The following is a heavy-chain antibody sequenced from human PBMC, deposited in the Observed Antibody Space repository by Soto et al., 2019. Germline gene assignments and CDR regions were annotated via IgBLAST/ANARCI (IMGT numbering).Heavy chain of an antibody. V-gene: IGHV3-66*01. CDR1: GFTVSSNY. Sequence: PGGSLRLSCAASGFTVSSNYMSWVRQAPGKGLEWVSVIYSGGTIYYADSVKGRFTISRDNSKNTLYLQMDSLRAEDTGVYYCARDPHSPYASDFWGRGTMVTVS. CDR3: ARDPHSPYASDF. J-gene: IGHJ3*01. D-gene: IGHD5-18*01. CDR2: IYSGGTI.